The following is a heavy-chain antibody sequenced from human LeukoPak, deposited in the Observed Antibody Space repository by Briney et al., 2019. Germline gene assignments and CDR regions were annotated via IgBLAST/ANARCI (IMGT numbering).Heavy chain of an antibody. Sequence: GRSLRLSCAASGFTFSSYGMHWVRQAPGKGLEWVAIIWYDGSNQYYADSVKGRFTISRDNSKNTVYLQMNGLRAEDTAVYYCARAKSTIAARGYFDDWGQGPLDTVSS. V-gene: IGHV3-33*01. CDR1: GFTFSSYG. CDR3: ARAKSTIAARGYFDD. J-gene: IGHJ4*02. D-gene: IGHD6-6*01. CDR2: IWYDGSNQ.